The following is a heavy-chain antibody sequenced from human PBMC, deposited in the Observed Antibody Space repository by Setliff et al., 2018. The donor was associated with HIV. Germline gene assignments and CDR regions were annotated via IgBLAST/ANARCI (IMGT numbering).Heavy chain of an antibody. CDR3: ARSATNYNYYYYGMDV. V-gene: IGHV3-33*01. CDR2: IWYDESLN. J-gene: IGHJ6*02. CDR1: GFSFSTYG. D-gene: IGHD4-4*01. Sequence: GESLKISCAASGFSFSTYGMHWVRQAPGKGLEWVALIWYDESLNYYADSVKGRFTISRDNSKKTLFLQMNSLRAEDTGVYYCARSATNYNYYYYGMDVWGQGTTVTVSS.